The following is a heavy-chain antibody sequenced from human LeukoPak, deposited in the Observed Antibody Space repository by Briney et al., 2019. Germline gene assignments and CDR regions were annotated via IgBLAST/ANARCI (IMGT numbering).Heavy chain of an antibody. CDR3: ARVYAGYCSGGSCYSDYFDY. V-gene: IGHV1-3*01. Sequence: ASVKVSCKASGYTFTSYAMHWVRQAPGQRLEWMGWINAGNGNTKYSQKFQGRVTITRDTSASTAYIELSSLRSEDTAVYYCARVYAGYCSGGSCYSDYFDYWGQGTLVTVSS. D-gene: IGHD2-15*01. CDR2: INAGNGNT. J-gene: IGHJ4*02. CDR1: GYTFTSYA.